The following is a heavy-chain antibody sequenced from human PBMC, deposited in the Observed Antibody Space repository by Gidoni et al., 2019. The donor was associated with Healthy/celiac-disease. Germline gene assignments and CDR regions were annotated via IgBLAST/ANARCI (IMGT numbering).Heavy chain of an antibody. J-gene: IGHJ4*02. CDR2: IYYSGST. V-gene: IGHV4-61*01. Sequence: QVQLQESGPGLVTPSETLSLTCTVSGGSVSSGSYYWSWIRQPPGKGLEWIGYIYYSGSTNYNPSLKSRVTISVDTSKNQFSLKLSSVTAADTAVYYCARAVMYYYDSSGYSVGYYFDYWGQGTLVTVSS. D-gene: IGHD3-22*01. CDR3: ARAVMYYYDSSGYSVGYYFDY. CDR1: GGSVSSGSYY.